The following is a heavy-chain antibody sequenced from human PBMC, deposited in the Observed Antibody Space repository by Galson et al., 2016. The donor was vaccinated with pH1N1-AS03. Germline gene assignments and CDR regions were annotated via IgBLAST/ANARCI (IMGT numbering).Heavy chain of an antibody. CDR2: INPDGSPT. Sequence: SLRLSCAASGFTFSNYWMQWVRQAPGKGLVSVSRINPDGSPTNYADSVKGRFTISRDSAKNTLFLRMNSLRAEDTAVYYCARSNYYFDSWGQGTLVTVSS. CDR1: GFTFSNYW. J-gene: IGHJ4*02. D-gene: IGHD5-24*01. V-gene: IGHV3-74*01. CDR3: ARSNYYFDS.